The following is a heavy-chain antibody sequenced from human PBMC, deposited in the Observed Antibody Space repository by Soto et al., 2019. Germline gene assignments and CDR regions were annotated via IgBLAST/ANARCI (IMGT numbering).Heavy chain of an antibody. D-gene: IGHD3-22*01. CDR1: GFTFSSYE. Sequence: GGSLRLSCAASGFTFSSYEMNWVRQAPGKGLEWVSYISSSGSTIYYADSVKGRFTISRDNAKNSLYLQMNSLRAEDTAVYYCARDGGYTMIVVGRTRYGMDVWGQGTTVTVSS. CDR2: ISSSGSTI. CDR3: ARDGGYTMIVVGRTRYGMDV. V-gene: IGHV3-48*03. J-gene: IGHJ6*02.